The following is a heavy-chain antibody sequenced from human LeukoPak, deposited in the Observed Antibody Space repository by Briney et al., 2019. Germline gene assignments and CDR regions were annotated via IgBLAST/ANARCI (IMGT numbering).Heavy chain of an antibody. CDR2: ITHSGST. V-gene: IGHV4-34*01. J-gene: IGHJ4*02. D-gene: IGHD3-10*01. Sequence: SETLSLTCAFYGGFFSGYYWSWIRQPPGKGQEWMGEITHSGSTNYNPSLKGRVTISVDTSKNQSSLKLSSVTAADTAVYYCASGTVDGPGSFNCYTDYWGQGTLVTVSS. CDR1: GGFFSGYY. CDR3: ASGTVDGPGSFNCYTDY.